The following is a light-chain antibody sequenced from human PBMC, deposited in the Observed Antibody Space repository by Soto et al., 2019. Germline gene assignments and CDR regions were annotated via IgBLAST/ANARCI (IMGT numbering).Light chain of an antibody. CDR1: QSVSSSY. J-gene: IGKJ1*01. CDR2: GAS. Sequence: DIVLTQSPGTLSLSPGERATLSCGDGQSVSSSYLAWYQQKPGQAPRLLIYGASSRATGIPDRFSGSGSGTDFTLTISRLEPEDFAVYYCEQYGSSRTFGQGTK. CDR3: EQYGSSRT. V-gene: IGKV3-20*01.